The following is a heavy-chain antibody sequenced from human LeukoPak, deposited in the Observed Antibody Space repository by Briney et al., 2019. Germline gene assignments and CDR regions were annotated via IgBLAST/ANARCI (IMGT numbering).Heavy chain of an antibody. CDR1: GGSISSGSYY. Sequence: PSETLSLTCTVSGGSISSGSYYWRWIRQPAGKGLEWIGRIYTSGSTNYNPSLKSRVTISVDTSKNQFSLKLSSVTAADTAVYYCARGNLGARADYWGQGTLVTVSS. J-gene: IGHJ4*02. CDR3: ARGNLGARADY. D-gene: IGHD1-26*01. CDR2: IYTSGST. V-gene: IGHV4-61*02.